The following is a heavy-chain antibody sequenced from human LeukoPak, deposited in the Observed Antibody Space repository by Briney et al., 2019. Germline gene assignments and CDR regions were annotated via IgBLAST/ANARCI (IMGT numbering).Heavy chain of an antibody. Sequence: GESLKISCKGSGYSFTSYWIGWVRQMPGKGLEWMGIIYPGDSDTRYSPSFQGQVTISADKSISTAYLQWSSLKASDTAMYYCARHEITFGGVISNFQHWGQGTLVTVSS. D-gene: IGHD3-16*02. J-gene: IGHJ1*01. CDR2: IYPGDSDT. CDR1: GYSFTSYW. CDR3: ARHEITFGGVISNFQH. V-gene: IGHV5-51*01.